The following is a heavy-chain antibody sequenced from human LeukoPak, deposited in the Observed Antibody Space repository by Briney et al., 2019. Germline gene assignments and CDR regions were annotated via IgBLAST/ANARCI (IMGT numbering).Heavy chain of an antibody. V-gene: IGHV4-59*01. CDR3: ARDRQQLVPQWAFDI. Sequence: SETLSLTCTVSGGSMSSYYWSWIRQPPGKGLEWIGYIYYSGSTNYNPSLKSRVTISVDTSKNQFSLKLSSVTAADTAVYYCARDRQQLVPQWAFDIWGQGTMVTVSS. D-gene: IGHD6-13*01. CDR2: IYYSGST. J-gene: IGHJ3*02. CDR1: GGSMSSYY.